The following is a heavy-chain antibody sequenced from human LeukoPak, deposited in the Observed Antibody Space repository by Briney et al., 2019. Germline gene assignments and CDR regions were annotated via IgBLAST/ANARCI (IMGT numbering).Heavy chain of an antibody. CDR1: GYTFTGYY. D-gene: IGHD6-19*01. J-gene: IGHJ4*02. CDR3: ARFGIAVAGLDY. V-gene: IGHV1-2*02. Sequence: ASVKVSCKASGYTFTGYYMHWVRQAPGQGLEWMGWINPNSGGTNYAQKFQGRVTMTRDTFISTAYMELSRLRSDDTAVYYCARFGIAVAGLDYWGQGTLVTVSS. CDR2: INPNSGGT.